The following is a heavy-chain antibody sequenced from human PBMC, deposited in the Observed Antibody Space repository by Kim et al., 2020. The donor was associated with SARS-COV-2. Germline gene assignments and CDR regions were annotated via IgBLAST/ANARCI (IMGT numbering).Heavy chain of an antibody. CDR3: ARPYYGSGSYYNRWFDP. Sequence: SETLSLTCAVYGGSFSGYYWSWIRQPPGKGLEWIGEINHSGSTNYNPSLKSRVTISVDTSKNQFSLKLSSVTAADTAVYYCARPYYGSGSYYNRWFDPWGQGTLVTVSS. J-gene: IGHJ5*02. V-gene: IGHV4-34*01. D-gene: IGHD3-10*01. CDR1: GGSFSGYY. CDR2: INHSGST.